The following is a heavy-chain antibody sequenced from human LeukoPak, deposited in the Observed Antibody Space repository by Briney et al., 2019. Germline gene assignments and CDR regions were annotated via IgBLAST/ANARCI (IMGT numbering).Heavy chain of an antibody. CDR1: GGSLSSGSDY. CDR3: ASGLYGDYAWFDP. J-gene: IGHJ5*02. Sequence: PSETLSLTCTVSGGSLSSGSDYWSWIRQSAGKGLEWIGRIYASGSTNYNPSLKSRVTISVDTSKNQFSLKLSSVTAADTAVYYCASGLYGDYAWFDPWGQGTLVTVSS. D-gene: IGHD4-17*01. CDR2: IYASGST. V-gene: IGHV4-61*02.